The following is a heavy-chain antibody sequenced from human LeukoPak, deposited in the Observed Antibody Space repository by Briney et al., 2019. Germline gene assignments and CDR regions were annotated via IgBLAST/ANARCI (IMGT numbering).Heavy chain of an antibody. Sequence: ASVKVSCKASGYTFTSYDINWLRQATGQGLEWMGWMNPNSGDTGYAQKFQGRVTMTRNTSINTACMELSSLRSEDTAVYYCARALSGCILCFDYWGQGSLVTVSS. D-gene: IGHD6-19*01. CDR3: ARALSGCILCFDY. J-gene: IGHJ4*02. CDR2: MNPNSGDT. CDR1: GYTFTSYD. V-gene: IGHV1-8*01.